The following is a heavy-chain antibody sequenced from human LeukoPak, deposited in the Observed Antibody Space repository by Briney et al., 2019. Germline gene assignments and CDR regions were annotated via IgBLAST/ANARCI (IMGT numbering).Heavy chain of an antibody. Sequence: GKSLRLSCAASGFTFNNYGMHWVRQAPGKGLEWVAVISYDGSNKYYADSVKGRFTISRDNSKNTLYLQMNSLRAEDTAVYYCAKDLDTAVDYWGQGTLVTVSS. D-gene: IGHD5-18*01. CDR1: GFTFNNYG. J-gene: IGHJ4*02. V-gene: IGHV3-30*18. CDR2: ISYDGSNK. CDR3: AKDLDTAVDY.